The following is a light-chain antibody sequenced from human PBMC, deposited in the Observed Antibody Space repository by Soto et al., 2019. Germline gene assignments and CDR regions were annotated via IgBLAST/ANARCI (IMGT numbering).Light chain of an antibody. CDR3: SSYAGNNNVV. CDR2: EVS. Sequence: QSALTQPPSASGSPGQSVTISCTGTSSDVGGYKYVSWYQQHPGKAPKLMIYEVSKRPSGVPDRFSGSKSGNTASLTVSRLQAEDEADYYCSSYAGNNNVVFGGGTKVTVL. CDR1: SSDVGGYKY. J-gene: IGLJ2*01. V-gene: IGLV2-8*01.